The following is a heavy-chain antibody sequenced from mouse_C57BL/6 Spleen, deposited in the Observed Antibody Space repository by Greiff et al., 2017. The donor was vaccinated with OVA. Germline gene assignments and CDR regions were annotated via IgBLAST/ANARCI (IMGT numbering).Heavy chain of an antibody. V-gene: IGHV1-55*01. D-gene: IGHD2-4*01. CDR3: ARDYDYDGAMDY. CDR2: IYPGSGST. J-gene: IGHJ4*01. Sequence: VQLQQPGAELVKPGASVKMSCKASGYTFTSYWITWVKQRPGQGLEWIGDIYPGSGSTNYNEKFKSKATLTVETSSSTACMQLSSLTSEDSAVYYCARDYDYDGAMDYWGQGTSGTVSS. CDR1: GYTFTSYW.